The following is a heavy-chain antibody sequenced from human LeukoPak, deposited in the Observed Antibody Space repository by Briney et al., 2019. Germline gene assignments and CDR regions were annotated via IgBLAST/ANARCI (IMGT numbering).Heavy chain of an antibody. J-gene: IGHJ6*02. CDR2: INPSGGST. D-gene: IGHD3-10*01. V-gene: IGHV1-46*01. CDR1: GYTFTSYY. CDR3: ATYYGSGSYYNYYYYYGMDV. Sequence: ASVKVSCKASGYTFTSYYMHWVRQAPGQGLEWMGIINPSGGSTSYAQKFQGRVAMTRDTSTSTVYMELSSLRSEDTAVYYCATYYGSGSYYNYYYYYGMDVWGQGTTVTVSS.